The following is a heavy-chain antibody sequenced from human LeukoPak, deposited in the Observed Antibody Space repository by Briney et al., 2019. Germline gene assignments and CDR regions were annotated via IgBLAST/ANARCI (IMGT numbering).Heavy chain of an antibody. J-gene: IGHJ4*02. Sequence: SVKVSCKASGGTFSSYAISWVRQAPGQGLEWMGRIIPIFGIASYAQKFQGRVTITTDESTSTAYMELSSLRSEDTAVYYCARDRRYFDWLPLDYWGQGTLVTVSS. CDR2: IIPIFGIA. CDR1: GGTFSSYA. V-gene: IGHV1-69*05. CDR3: ARDRRYFDWLPLDY. D-gene: IGHD3-9*01.